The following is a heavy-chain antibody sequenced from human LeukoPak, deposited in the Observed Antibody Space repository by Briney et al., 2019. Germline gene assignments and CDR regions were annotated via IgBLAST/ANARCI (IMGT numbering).Heavy chain of an antibody. D-gene: IGHD6-13*01. J-gene: IGHJ6*03. CDR2: INSDGSST. V-gene: IGHV3-74*01. CDR3: ARSCLAAAGHQDYYYYYYMDV. CDR1: GFTFSSYW. Sequence: GGSLRLSCAASGFTFSSYWMHWVRQAPGKGLVWVSRINSDGSSTSYADSVKGRFTISRDNAKNTLYLQMNSLRAEDTAVYYCARSCLAAAGHQDYYYYYYMDVWGKGTTVTVSS.